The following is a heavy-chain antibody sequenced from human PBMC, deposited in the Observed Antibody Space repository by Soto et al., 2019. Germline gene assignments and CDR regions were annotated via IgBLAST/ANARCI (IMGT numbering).Heavy chain of an antibody. Sequence: GGSLRLSCAASGFTFSSYAMHWVRQAPGKGLEWVAVISYDGSNKYYADSVKGRFTISRDNSKNTLYLQMNSLRAEDTAVYYCARIAGSRPIAAAGIDYWGQGTLVTVSS. CDR2: ISYDGSNK. V-gene: IGHV3-30-3*01. CDR3: ARIAGSRPIAAAGIDY. CDR1: GFTFSSYA. D-gene: IGHD6-13*01. J-gene: IGHJ4*02.